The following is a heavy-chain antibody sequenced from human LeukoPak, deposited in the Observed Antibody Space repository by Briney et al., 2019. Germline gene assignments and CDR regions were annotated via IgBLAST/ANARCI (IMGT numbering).Heavy chain of an antibody. CDR3: ARGLNRAGATTAWFDY. CDR2: INHSGST. Sequence: PSETLSPTCAVYGGSFSGYYWSWIRQPPGKGLGWIGEINHSGSTNYNPSLKSRVTISVDTSKNQFSLKLSSVTAADTAVYYCARGLNRAGATTAWFDYWGQGTLVTVSS. D-gene: IGHD1-26*01. J-gene: IGHJ4*02. CDR1: GGSFSGYY. V-gene: IGHV4-34*01.